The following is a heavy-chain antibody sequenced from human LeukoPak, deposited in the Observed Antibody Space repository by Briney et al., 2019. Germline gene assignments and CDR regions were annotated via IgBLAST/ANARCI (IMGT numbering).Heavy chain of an antibody. Sequence: GGSLRLSCEGSGFTFSSFAVTWVRQAPGKGLEWVSGIIGLSGNTYYADSVKRRFTIPRDISKSTLYLQMNSLRVEDKAQYYCAKDKIVGDGRWDFDHWGRGTLVTVSS. CDR2: IIGLSGNT. D-gene: IGHD3-16*01. V-gene: IGHV3-23*01. CDR1: GFTFSSFA. CDR3: AKDKIVGDGRWDFDH. J-gene: IGHJ5*02.